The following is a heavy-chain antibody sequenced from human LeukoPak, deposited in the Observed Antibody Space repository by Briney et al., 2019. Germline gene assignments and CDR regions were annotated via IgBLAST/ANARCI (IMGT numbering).Heavy chain of an antibody. V-gene: IGHV3-7*01. CDR3: ARDRYYDILTGYGTPTNY. CDR2: IQEDGKKE. CDR1: GFTFTKFW. Sequence: GGSLRLSCEASGFTFTKFWMSWVRQAPGKWLEWVANIQEDGKKENYVDSVRGRFTISRDNAKNSIYLQMNSLRVEDTAVYYCARDRYYDILTGYGTPTNYWGQGTLVTVSS. D-gene: IGHD3-9*01. J-gene: IGHJ4*02.